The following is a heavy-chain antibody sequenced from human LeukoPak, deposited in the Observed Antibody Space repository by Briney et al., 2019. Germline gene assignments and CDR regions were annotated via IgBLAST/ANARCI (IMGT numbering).Heavy chain of an antibody. D-gene: IGHD5-24*01. Sequence: ASVKVSCKASGYTFTGYYMHWVRQAPGQGLEWVGWINPNSGGTNYAQKFQGRVTMTRGTSISTAYMEVSRLTSDDTAVYYCASIGEMASDYWGQGTLVTVSS. J-gene: IGHJ4*02. CDR2: INPNSGGT. CDR3: ASIGEMASDY. V-gene: IGHV1-2*02. CDR1: GYTFTGYY.